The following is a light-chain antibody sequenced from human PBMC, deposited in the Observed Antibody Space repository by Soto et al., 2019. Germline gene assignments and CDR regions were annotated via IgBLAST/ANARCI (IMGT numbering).Light chain of an antibody. J-gene: IGKJ1*01. CDR1: QSVSSNY. V-gene: IGKV3-20*01. CDR2: GAS. Sequence: EIVLTHSPGTLSLSPGERATLSCRASQSVSSNYLAWYQRKPGQAPRLLIYGASTRATGIPDRFSGSGSGTDFTLTISRLEPEDFAVYYCQQYSSSRTFGQGTKVDIK. CDR3: QQYSSSRT.